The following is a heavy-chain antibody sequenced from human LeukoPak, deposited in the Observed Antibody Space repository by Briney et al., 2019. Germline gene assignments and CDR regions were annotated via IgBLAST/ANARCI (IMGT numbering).Heavy chain of an antibody. CDR1: GFTFSSYA. CDR3: ARGGDIVVVPAAIVLDY. Sequence: GRSLRLSCAASGFTFSSYAMHWVRQAPAKGLEWVAVISYDGSNKYYADSVKGRFTISRDNSKNTLYLQMNSLRAEDTAVYYCARGGDIVVVPAAIVLDYWGQGTLVTVSS. CDR2: ISYDGSNK. D-gene: IGHD2-2*01. J-gene: IGHJ4*02. V-gene: IGHV3-30*04.